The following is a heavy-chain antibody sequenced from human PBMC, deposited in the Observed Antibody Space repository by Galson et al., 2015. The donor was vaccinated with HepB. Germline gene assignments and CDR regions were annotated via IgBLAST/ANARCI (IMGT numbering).Heavy chain of an antibody. J-gene: IGHJ4*02. CDR3: AKTNPAWAPDY. CDR1: GFTFSSYA. V-gene: IGHV3-23*01. CDR2: INSSGGST. Sequence: SLRLSCAASGFTFSSYAMSWVRRAPGKGLEWVSIINSSGGSTYYADSVKGRFTISRDNSKNTLFLQMNGLRAEDTAIYYCAKTNPAWAPDYWGQGTLVTVSS.